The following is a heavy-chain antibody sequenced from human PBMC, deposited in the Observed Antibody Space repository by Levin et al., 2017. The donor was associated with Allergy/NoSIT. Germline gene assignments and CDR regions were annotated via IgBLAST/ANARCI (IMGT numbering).Heavy chain of an antibody. D-gene: IGHD3-22*01. CDR1: GGSVSSGSYY. CDR2: IYYSGST. CDR3: ARAGYDSSGPFDY. J-gene: IGHJ4*02. Sequence: SETLSLTCTVSGGSVSSGSYYWSWIRQPPGKGLEWIGYIYYSGSTNYNPSLKSRVTISVDTSKNQFSLKLSSVTAADTAVYYCARAGYDSSGPFDYWGQGTLVTVSS. V-gene: IGHV4-61*01.